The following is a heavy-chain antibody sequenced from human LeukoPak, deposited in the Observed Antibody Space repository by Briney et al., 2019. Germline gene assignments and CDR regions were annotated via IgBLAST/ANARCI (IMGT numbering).Heavy chain of an antibody. D-gene: IGHD5-24*01. CDR3: AKDLFEWRWLHPDY. CDR2: ISGSGGRT. V-gene: IGHV3-23*01. Sequence: GGSLRLSCAASGFTFSSYAMSWVRQAPGKGLEWVSAISGSGGRTYYADSVKGRFTISRDNSKNTLYLQMNSLRAEDTAVYYCAKDLFEWRWLHPDYWGQGPLVTVSS. CDR1: GFTFSSYA. J-gene: IGHJ4*02.